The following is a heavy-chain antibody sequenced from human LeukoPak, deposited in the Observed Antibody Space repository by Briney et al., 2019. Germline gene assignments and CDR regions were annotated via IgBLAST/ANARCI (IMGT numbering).Heavy chain of an antibody. Sequence: VASVKVSCQASGYTFTGYYMHWVRQAPGQGLEWMGWINPNSGGTNYAQKFQGRVTMTRDTSISTAYMELSRLRSDDTAVYYCARDGMVRGVPGVDFDYWGQGTLVTVSS. D-gene: IGHD3-10*01. V-gene: IGHV1-2*02. J-gene: IGHJ4*02. CDR3: ARDGMVRGVPGVDFDY. CDR2: INPNSGGT. CDR1: GYTFTGYY.